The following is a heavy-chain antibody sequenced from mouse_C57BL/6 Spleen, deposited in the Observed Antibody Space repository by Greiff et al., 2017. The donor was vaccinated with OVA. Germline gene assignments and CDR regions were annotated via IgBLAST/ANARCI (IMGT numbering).Heavy chain of an antibody. CDR1: GYTFTSYW. CDR3: ARGEGDNGAMDY. Sequence: QVQLQQSGAELVKPGASVKLSCKASGYTFTSYWMHWVKQRPGQGLEWIGMIHPNSGSTNYNEKFKSKATLTVDKSSSTAYMQLSSLTSEDSADYDGARGEGDNGAMDYWGQGTSVTVSA. D-gene: IGHD2-13*01. CDR2: IHPNSGST. V-gene: IGHV1-64*01. J-gene: IGHJ4*01.